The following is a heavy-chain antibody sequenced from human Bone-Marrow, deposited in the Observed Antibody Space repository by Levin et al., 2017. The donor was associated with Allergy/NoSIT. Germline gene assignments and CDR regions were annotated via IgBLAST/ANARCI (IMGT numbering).Heavy chain of an antibody. Sequence: SVKVSCKASGGTFSSYTISWVRQAPGQGLEWMGRIIPILGIANYAQKFQGRVTITADKSTSTAYMELSSLRSEDTAVYYCARDKYGDYVVDYGMDVWGQGTTVTVSS. D-gene: IGHD4-17*01. V-gene: IGHV1-69*04. J-gene: IGHJ6*02. CDR1: GGTFSSYT. CDR3: ARDKYGDYVVDYGMDV. CDR2: IIPILGIA.